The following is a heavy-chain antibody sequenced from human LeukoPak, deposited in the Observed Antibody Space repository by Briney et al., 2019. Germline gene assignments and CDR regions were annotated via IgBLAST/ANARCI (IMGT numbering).Heavy chain of an antibody. CDR1: GYTFTSYG. CDR3: ARDTDDILTGYYLKWFDP. D-gene: IGHD3-9*01. V-gene: IGHV1-2*02. J-gene: IGHJ5*02. Sequence: ASVKVSCKASGYTFTSYGISWVRQAPGQGLEWMGWIDPNSGGTNYAQKFQGRVTMTRDTSISTAYMELSRLRSDDTAVYYCARDTDDILTGYYLKWFDPWGQGTLVTVSS. CDR2: IDPNSGGT.